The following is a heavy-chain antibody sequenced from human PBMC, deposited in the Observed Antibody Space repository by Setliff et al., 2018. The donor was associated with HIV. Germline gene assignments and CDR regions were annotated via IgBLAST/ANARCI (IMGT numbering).Heavy chain of an antibody. Sequence: SETLSLTCGVSGYSISSDYCWGWIRQPPGKGLEWIGYIYYSGSTNYNASLKSRVTISVDASKNQFSLRLSSVTAADTAVYYCARGFLRSRRRWFDPWGQGTLVTVSS. V-gene: IGHV4-59*01. CDR3: ARGFLRSRRRWFDP. CDR1: GYSISSDY. CDR2: IYYSGST. D-gene: IGHD4-17*01. J-gene: IGHJ5*02.